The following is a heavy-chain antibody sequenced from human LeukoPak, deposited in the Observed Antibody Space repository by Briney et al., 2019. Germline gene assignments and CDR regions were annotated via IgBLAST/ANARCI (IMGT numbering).Heavy chain of an antibody. CDR1: GFTFSNAW. Sequence: PGESLTLSCAAAGFTFSNAWMSWVRQAPGKGPEWVSVLYSGGNTYYADSVKGRFTISRDDSKKTLYLQMSSLRVADTAVYYCARVGSGDIYGYGDYWGQGTLVTVSS. CDR2: LYSGGNT. V-gene: IGHV3-66*01. D-gene: IGHD5-18*01. CDR3: ARVGSGDIYGYGDY. J-gene: IGHJ4*02.